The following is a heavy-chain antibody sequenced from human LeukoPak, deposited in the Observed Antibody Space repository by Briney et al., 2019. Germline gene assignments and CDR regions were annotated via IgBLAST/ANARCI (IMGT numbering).Heavy chain of an antibody. J-gene: IGHJ4*02. CDR2: IYSGGRT. V-gene: IGHV3-66*01. Sequence: GGSLRLSCAASGFPFTFYTMSWVRQAPGKGLEWVSVIYSGGRTYYAGSVKGRFTISRDNSKNTVDLQMSSLRVDDSAIYYCVRGPPTPGFFHFFFWGQGTLATVSS. CDR3: VRGPPTPGFFHFFF. D-gene: IGHD2-15*01. CDR1: GFPFTFYT.